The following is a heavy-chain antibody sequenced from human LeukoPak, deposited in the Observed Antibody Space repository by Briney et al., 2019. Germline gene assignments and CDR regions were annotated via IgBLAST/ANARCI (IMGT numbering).Heavy chain of an antibody. Sequence: QRRGVLRLSCAASGFTFDDYAMHWVRQAPGKGLEWGSGISWNSGSIGDADCVKCRVTISRDNATSSLYLQMNSLRAEDTALYYCAKDTAMARVLGAFDIWGQGTMVTVSS. V-gene: IGHV3-9*01. CDR2: ISWNSGSI. J-gene: IGHJ3*02. CDR3: AKDTAMARVLGAFDI. D-gene: IGHD5-18*01. CDR1: GFTFDDYA.